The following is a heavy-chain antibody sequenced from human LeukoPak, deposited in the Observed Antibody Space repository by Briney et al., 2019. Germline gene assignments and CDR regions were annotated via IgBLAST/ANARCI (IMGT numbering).Heavy chain of an antibody. CDR2: IYTSGNT. CDR1: GGSISDFY. Sequence: SETLSLTCSVSGGSISDFYWSWIRQPAGKGLEWIGRIYTSGNTNYNPSLKSRVTISVDTSKNQFSLKLSSVTAADTAVYYCARLRGAYSSGYYYGPKEYYFDYWGQGTLVTVSS. D-gene: IGHD3-22*01. V-gene: IGHV4-4*07. CDR3: ARLRGAYSSGYYYGPKEYYFDY. J-gene: IGHJ4*02.